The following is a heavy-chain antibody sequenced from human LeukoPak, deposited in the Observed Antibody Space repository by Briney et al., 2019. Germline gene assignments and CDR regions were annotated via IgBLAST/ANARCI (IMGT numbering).Heavy chain of an antibody. J-gene: IGHJ3*02. CDR3: ARSASAFDI. CDR1: GFTFSSYS. CDR2: ISSSSSYI. V-gene: IGHV3-21*01. Sequence: PGGSLRLSCAASGFTFSSYSMNWVRQAPGKGLEWVSSISSSSSYIYYAGSVKGRFTISRDNAKNSLYLQMNSLRAEDTAVYYCARSASAFDIWGQGTMVTVSS.